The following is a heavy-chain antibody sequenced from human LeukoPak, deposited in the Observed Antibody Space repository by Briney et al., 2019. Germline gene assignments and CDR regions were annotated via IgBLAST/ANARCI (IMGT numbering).Heavy chain of an antibody. CDR2: ISSSSSFI. Sequence: GGSLRLSCAVSEFTFSDYSMTWIRQAPGKGLEWLSYISSSSSFIYYADSVKGRFTISRDNARNSLHLQMNSLRAEDTAVYYCAREVYYGSGRRFDLWGQGTLVTVSS. D-gene: IGHD3-10*01. CDR3: AREVYYGSGRRFDL. V-gene: IGHV3-48*01. CDR1: EFTFSDYS. J-gene: IGHJ4*02.